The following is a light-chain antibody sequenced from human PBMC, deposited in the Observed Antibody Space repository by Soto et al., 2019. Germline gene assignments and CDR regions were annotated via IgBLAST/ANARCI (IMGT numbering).Light chain of an antibody. CDR2: DAS. CDR1: QSVSNNY. CDR3: QQRSNWPQVT. J-gene: IGKJ1*01. V-gene: IGKV3-11*01. Sequence: IVLTQSPGPLSLSPGERATLSCRAIQSVSNNYLAWYQQKPGQAPRLLIYDASNRATGIQARFSGSGSGTDFTLTISSLEPEDFAVYYCQQRSNWPQVTFGQGTKVDIK.